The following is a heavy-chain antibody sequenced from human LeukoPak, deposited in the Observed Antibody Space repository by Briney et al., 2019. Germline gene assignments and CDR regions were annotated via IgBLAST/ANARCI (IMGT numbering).Heavy chain of an antibody. CDR3: AKETLISRVFDY. J-gene: IGHJ4*02. CDR2: LSGSGGRK. Sequence: SGGSLRLSCAVSGFPFNRYSMSWVRQAPGKGRECVLALSGSGGRKYYADSVKGRFTISRDNSKNTLYLQMNSLRAEDTAVYYCAKETLISRVFDYWGQGTLVTVSS. D-gene: IGHD3/OR15-3a*01. V-gene: IGHV3-23*01. CDR1: GFPFNRYS.